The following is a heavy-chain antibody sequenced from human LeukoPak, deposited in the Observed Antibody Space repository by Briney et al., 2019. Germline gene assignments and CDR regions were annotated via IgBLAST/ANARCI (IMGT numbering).Heavy chain of an antibody. CDR1: GGSINTYF. V-gene: IGHV4-59*08. J-gene: IGHJ4*02. CDR2: MYYSGST. CDR3: ARQIAWGVGRFDY. Sequence: SETLSLTCAVSGGSINTYFWSWIRQPPGKGLEWIGYMYYSGSTNYNPSLKSRATISMDTSKNQFSLKLNSVTAADTAVYYCARQIAWGVGRFDYWGQGTLATVSA. D-gene: IGHD3-10*01.